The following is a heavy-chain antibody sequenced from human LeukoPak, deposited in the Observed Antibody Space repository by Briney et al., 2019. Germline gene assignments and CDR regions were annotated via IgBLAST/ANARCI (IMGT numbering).Heavy chain of an antibody. CDR3: AKASRDIVVVPAAIRGLGIFDY. V-gene: IGHV3-23*01. D-gene: IGHD2-2*02. CDR1: GFTFSSYA. CDR2: ISGSGGST. J-gene: IGHJ4*02. Sequence: PGGSLRLSCAASGFTFSSYAMSWVRQAPGKGLEWVSAISGSGGSTYYADSVKGRFTISRDNSKNTLYLQMNSLRAEDTAVYYCAKASRDIVVVPAAIRGLGIFDYWGQGTLVTVSS.